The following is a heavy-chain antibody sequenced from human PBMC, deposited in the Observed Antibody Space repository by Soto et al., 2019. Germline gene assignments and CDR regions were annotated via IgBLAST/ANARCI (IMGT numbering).Heavy chain of an antibody. V-gene: IGHV2-5*02. D-gene: IGHD4-17*01. Sequence: QITLKESGPTLVKPTQTLTLTCTFSGFSLITTGVGVGWIRQPPGKALEWLALIYWDDDKRYSPSLKNRLTITKYTPKNQVVLTLTNMDPVDTATYYCVHTNHYGGNSDYWGQGTLVTVSS. CDR2: IYWDDDK. CDR1: GFSLITTGVG. CDR3: VHTNHYGGNSDY. J-gene: IGHJ4*02.